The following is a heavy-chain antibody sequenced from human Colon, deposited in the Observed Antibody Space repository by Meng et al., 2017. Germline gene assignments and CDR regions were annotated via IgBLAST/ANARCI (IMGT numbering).Heavy chain of an antibody. CDR1: GFTFSSYE. CDR3: ARVSHRVVAATTFDY. J-gene: IGHJ4*02. D-gene: IGHD2-15*01. V-gene: IGHV3-48*03. CDR2: ISSSGSTI. Sequence: GGSLRLSCAASGFTFSSYEMNWVRQAPGKGLEWVSYISSSGSTIYYADSVKGRFTISRDNAKNSLYLQMNSLRAEDTAVYYCARVSHRVVAATTFDYWGQGTLVNGS.